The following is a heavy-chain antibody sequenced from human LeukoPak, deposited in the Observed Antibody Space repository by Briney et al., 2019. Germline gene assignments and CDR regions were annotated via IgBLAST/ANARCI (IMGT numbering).Heavy chain of an antibody. CDR3: ARDNDAFYI. J-gene: IGHJ3*02. V-gene: IGHV4-38-2*02. Sequence: SETLSLTCTVSGYSISSGYYWGWIRQPPGKGLEWIGSIYHSGSTYYNPSLKSRVTISVDTSKNQFSLKLSSVTAADTAVYYCARDNDAFYIWGQGTMVTVSS. CDR2: IYHSGST. CDR1: GYSISSGYY.